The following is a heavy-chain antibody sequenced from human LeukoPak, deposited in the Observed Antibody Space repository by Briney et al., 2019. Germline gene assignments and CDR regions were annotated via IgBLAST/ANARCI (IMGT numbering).Heavy chain of an antibody. CDR2: INWNGGST. Sequence: GGSLRLSCAASGFIFEGYVMSWVRQRPGKGLEWVSGINWNGGSTDYADSVKGRFTISRDNAKNSLYLQMNSLRAEDTAVYYCARDYGGSSPFDYWGQGTLVTVSS. D-gene: IGHD4-23*01. V-gene: IGHV3-20*04. J-gene: IGHJ4*02. CDR1: GFIFEGYV. CDR3: ARDYGGSSPFDY.